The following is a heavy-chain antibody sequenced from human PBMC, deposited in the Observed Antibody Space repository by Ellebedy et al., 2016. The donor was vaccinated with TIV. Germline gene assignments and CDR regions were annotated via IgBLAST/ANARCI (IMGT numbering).Heavy chain of an antibody. CDR3: ARAVGGSGAY. V-gene: IGHV3-74*01. J-gene: IGHJ4*02. Sequence: GESLKISXEASGFPFSTSWKHWVRPAPGKGLVLVSRINSDGSITNYAGSVKGRFTIPRNNAKNTLYLQMNSLRAEYTAVYYCARAVGGSGAYWGQGTLVTVSS. D-gene: IGHD3-16*01. CDR1: GFPFSTSW. CDR2: INSDGSIT.